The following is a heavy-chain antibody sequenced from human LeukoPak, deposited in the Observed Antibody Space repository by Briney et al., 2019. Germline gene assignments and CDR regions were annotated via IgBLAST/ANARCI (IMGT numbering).Heavy chain of an antibody. Sequence: SETLSLTCAASGNSISGYYWSWIRQAAGKGLEWIGRMHTSGSTNYRPSLKSRITISVDRSKNHFSLKLSSVTDADTAVYYCARDEGSGWYNYWGQGTLVTVSS. CDR3: ARDEGSGWYNY. J-gene: IGHJ4*02. V-gene: IGHV4-4*07. CDR1: GNSISGYY. D-gene: IGHD6-19*01. CDR2: MHTSGST.